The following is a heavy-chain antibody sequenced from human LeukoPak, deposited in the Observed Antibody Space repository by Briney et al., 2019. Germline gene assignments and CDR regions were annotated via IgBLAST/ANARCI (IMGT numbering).Heavy chain of an antibody. CDR3: AKASWVSTADAVL. CDR1: GFIFSNYA. Sequence: GGSLRLSCAASGFIFSNYAMSWVRQAPARGLEWGSSLRGDGETFYADSVKGRFTLSRDDARNKVYLQLSNVRVEDSAVYYCAKASWVSTADAVLWGQGTLVTVYS. J-gene: IGHJ4*02. D-gene: IGHD3-16*01. CDR2: LRGDGET. V-gene: IGHV3-23*01.